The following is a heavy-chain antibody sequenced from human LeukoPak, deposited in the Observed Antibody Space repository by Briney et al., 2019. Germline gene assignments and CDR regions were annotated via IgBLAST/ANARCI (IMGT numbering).Heavy chain of an antibody. D-gene: IGHD3-10*01. J-gene: IGHJ4*02. CDR2: ISSSSSYI. CDR3: ARAGITMVRGVITH. V-gene: IGHV3-21*01. Sequence: GGSLRLSCAASGFTFSSYSMNWVRQAPGKGLEWVSSISSSSSYIYYADSVKGRFTISRDNAKNSLYLQMNSLRAADTAVYYCARAGITMVRGVITHWGQGTLVTVSS. CDR1: GFTFSSYS.